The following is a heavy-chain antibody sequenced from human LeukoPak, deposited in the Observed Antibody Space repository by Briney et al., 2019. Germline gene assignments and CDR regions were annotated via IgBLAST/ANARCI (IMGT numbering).Heavy chain of an antibody. V-gene: IGHV3-21*06. Sequence: GGSLRLSCAASGFTFSSYSMNWVRQAPGRGLEWVSSISRNSRYIYYADSMRGRFTISRDNAKNSLYLQMNSLKPEDTAVYYCARVAEAAAFDSWGQGTLVTVSS. CDR3: ARVAEAAAFDS. J-gene: IGHJ4*02. CDR2: ISRNSRYI. D-gene: IGHD6-13*01. CDR1: GFTFSSYS.